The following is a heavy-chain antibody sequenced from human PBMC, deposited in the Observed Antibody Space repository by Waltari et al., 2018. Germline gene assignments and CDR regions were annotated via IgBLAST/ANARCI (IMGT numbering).Heavy chain of an antibody. J-gene: IGHJ4*02. CDR2: LSNNGSNK. Sequence: QVQLVESGGGVVQPGRSLRLSCAASGFNFSSYAMHWVPQAPGKGLEWVAVLSNNGSNKYYADSVKARFTISRDNSKNPLYLQMNSLRAEDTAVYYCASLTTVTTPFDYWGQGTLVTVSS. CDR3: ASLTTVTTPFDY. V-gene: IGHV3-30-3*01. CDR1: GFNFSSYA. D-gene: IGHD4-17*01.